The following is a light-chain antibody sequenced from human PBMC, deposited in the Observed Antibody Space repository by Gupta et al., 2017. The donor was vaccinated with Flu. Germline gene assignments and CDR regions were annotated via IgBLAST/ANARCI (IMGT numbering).Light chain of an antibody. V-gene: IGKV1-33*01. CDR2: DAS. Sequence: DIQMTQSPSSLSASVGHRVTITCQASQDISNYLNWYQQKPGKAPKLLIYDASNLKTGVPSRFSGSGSGTDFTFTISSLQPEDIATYYCQQYDNRPLTFGGGTKVEIK. CDR3: QQYDNRPLT. CDR1: QDISNY. J-gene: IGKJ4*01.